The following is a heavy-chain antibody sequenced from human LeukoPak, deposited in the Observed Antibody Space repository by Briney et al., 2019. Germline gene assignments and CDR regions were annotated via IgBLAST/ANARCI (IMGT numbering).Heavy chain of an antibody. D-gene: IGHD7-27*01. CDR1: GLTFRSYE. V-gene: IGHV3-48*03. Sequence: GGSLRLSCVVSGLTFRSYEMNWVRQAPGKGLEWVSYISSGGSITYYADSVKGRFTISRDDAKNSLYLQMNSLRVEDTAIYYCARIESNWAFDYWGQGTLVTVS. J-gene: IGHJ4*02. CDR2: ISSGGSIT. CDR3: ARIESNWAFDY.